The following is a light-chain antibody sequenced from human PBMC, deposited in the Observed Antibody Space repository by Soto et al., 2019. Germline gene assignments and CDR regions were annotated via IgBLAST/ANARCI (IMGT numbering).Light chain of an antibody. J-gene: IGKJ4*01. V-gene: IGKV1-5*03. Sequence: DIQMTQSPSTLSASIGDRVNITCRASQSISSWLAWYQQKPGKAPKVLIYKASNLESGVPSGFSGSGSETEFTLTISSLQPDDFATYYCQQYNVYSTFGGGTKVDIK. CDR2: KAS. CDR1: QSISSW. CDR3: QQYNVYST.